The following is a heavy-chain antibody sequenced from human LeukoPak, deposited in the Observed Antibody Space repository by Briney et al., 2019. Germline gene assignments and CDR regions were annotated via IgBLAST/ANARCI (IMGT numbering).Heavy chain of an antibody. V-gene: IGHV3-53*01. J-gene: IGHJ6*03. CDR2: IYSGGST. CDR3: PSGSGSYRTPYYYMDV. D-gene: IGHD3-10*01. CDR1: RFTVSSNY. Sequence: PGGSLRLSCVASRFTVSSNYMSWVRQAPGKGLEWVSVIYSGGSTYYADSVKGRFTISRDNSENTLYLQMNSLRAEDTAVYYCPSGSGSYRTPYYYMDVWGTGTTVTVSS.